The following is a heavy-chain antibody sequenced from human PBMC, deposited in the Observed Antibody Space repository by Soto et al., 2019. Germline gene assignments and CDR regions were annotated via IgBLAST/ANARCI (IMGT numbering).Heavy chain of an antibody. Sequence: QVQLVESGGGVVQPGRSLRLSCAASGFTFSSYAMHWVRQAPGKGLEWVAVISYDGSNKYYADSVKGRFTISRDNSKNTPYLQMNSRRAEDTAVYYCASHDYGDPWYYSCGMDVWGQGTTVTVSS. CDR1: GFTFSSYA. D-gene: IGHD4-17*01. J-gene: IGHJ6*02. V-gene: IGHV3-30-3*01. CDR3: ASHDYGDPWYYSCGMDV. CDR2: ISYDGSNK.